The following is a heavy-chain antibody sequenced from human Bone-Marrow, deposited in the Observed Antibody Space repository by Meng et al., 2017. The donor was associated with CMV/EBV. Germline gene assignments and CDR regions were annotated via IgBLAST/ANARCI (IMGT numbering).Heavy chain of an antibody. CDR1: GFTFSSYA. CDR2: ITGSGGST. V-gene: IGHV3-23*01. CDR3: ARVGNPLPPHFDY. D-gene: IGHD1-26*01. J-gene: IGHJ4*02. Sequence: GGSLRLSCAASGFTFSSYAMSWVRQAPGKGLEWVSAITGSGGSTYHADSVKGRFTVSRDNAKNSVYLEMSSLGVEDTAVYYCARVGNPLPPHFDYWGQGTLVTVSS.